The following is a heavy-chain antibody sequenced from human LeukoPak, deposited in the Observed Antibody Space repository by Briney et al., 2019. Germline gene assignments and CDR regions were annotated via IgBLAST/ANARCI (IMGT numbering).Heavy chain of an antibody. Sequence: PSETLSLTCAVSGGSISSSNWWSWVRQPPGKGLEWIGEIYHSGSTNYNPSLKSRVTMSVDTSKNQFSLKLSSVTAADTAVYYCARVPVVPAASGWFDPWGQGTLVTVSS. D-gene: IGHD2-2*01. CDR2: IYHSGST. V-gene: IGHV4-4*02. CDR1: GGSISSSNW. J-gene: IGHJ5*02. CDR3: ARVPVVPAASGWFDP.